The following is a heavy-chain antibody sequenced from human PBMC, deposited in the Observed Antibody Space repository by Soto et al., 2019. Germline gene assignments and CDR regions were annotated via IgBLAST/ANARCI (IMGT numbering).Heavy chain of an antibody. V-gene: IGHV3-30*18. CDR1: GFIFSGYD. J-gene: IGHJ4*02. Sequence: QVQLVESGGGVVQPGRSLRLSCAASGFIFSGYDMHWVRQAPGKGLEWVAGISYDGSKKYYAESVKGRFTISRDNSKNTLVLQMSSLRAEDTAVHFCAKEESSGWYTYFDYWGQVILVTVST. CDR3: AKEESSGWYTYFDY. CDR2: ISYDGSKK. D-gene: IGHD6-19*01.